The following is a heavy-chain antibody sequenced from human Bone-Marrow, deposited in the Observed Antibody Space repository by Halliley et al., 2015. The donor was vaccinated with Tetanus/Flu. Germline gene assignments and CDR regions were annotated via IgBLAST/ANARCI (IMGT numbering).Heavy chain of an antibody. J-gene: IGHJ5*02. CDR1: GYSFANYW. D-gene: IGHD1-7*01. CDR2: IYPGDSDT. CDR3: ARLRAWNGDGEQNYFDA. Sequence: VQLVQSGVEVKKPGESLRISCQASGYSFANYWVGWVRQVPGKGLEWMGIIYPGDSDTRYRPSFQGQVTISADKFSNTAYLQWPSLKASDPAVYYCARLRAWNGDGEQNYFDAWGQGSLVTVS. V-gene: IGHV5-51*03.